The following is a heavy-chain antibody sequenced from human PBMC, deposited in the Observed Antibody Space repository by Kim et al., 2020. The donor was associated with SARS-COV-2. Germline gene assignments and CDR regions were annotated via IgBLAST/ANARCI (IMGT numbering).Heavy chain of an antibody. Sequence: KYYADSVKRRFTIHRDNSTNTQYLQRSSLRAEDTGGYYCARGGELLSLDYWGQGTLVTVSS. V-gene: IGHV3-33*01. J-gene: IGHJ4*02. CDR3: ARGGELLSLDY. D-gene: IGHD1-26*01. CDR2: K.